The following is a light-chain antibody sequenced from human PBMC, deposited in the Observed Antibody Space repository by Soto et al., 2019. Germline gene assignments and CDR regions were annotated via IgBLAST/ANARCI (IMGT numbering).Light chain of an antibody. CDR1: QSISGW. V-gene: IGKV1-5*03. J-gene: IGKJ1*01. Sequence: DIQMTQSPSTLSAFVGDRVTISCRASQSISGWLAWYQQKPGKAPKLLIYKATSLETGVPSRVSGSGSGTEFTLTISSLQPDDSATYYCQQYSTKSWTFGPGTKLEIK. CDR2: KAT. CDR3: QQYSTKSWT.